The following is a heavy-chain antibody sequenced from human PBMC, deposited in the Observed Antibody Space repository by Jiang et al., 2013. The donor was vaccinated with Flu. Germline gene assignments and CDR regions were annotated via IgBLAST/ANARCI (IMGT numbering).Heavy chain of an antibody. J-gene: IGHJ6*02. D-gene: IGHD2-15*01. Sequence: SGGSISSGGSTGAGSAXTQEGPGVDWVHLLHGSTYYNPSLKSRVTISVDTSKNQFSLKLSSVTAADTAVYYCARDLSDCSGGSCYSYYGMDVWGQGTTVTVSS. CDR1: GGSISSGGST. CDR2: LLHGST. V-gene: IGHV4-31*02. CDR3: ARDLSDCSGGSCYSYYGMDV.